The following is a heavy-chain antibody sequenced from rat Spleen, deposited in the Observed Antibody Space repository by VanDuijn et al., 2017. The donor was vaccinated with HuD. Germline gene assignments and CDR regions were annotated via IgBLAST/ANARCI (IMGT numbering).Heavy chain of an antibody. J-gene: IGHJ4*01. CDR3: ASTYYYDGYYHHVMDA. CDR2: ISYDGSST. CDR1: GLTFSAYY. V-gene: IGHV5-29*01. Sequence: EVQLVESDGGLVKPGRSLKLSCAASGLTFSAYYMAWVRQAPTKGLEWVATISYDGSSTYYRDSVKGRFTISRDNAKSTLYLQMDSLRSEDTATYYCASTYYYDGYYHHVMDAWGQGASVTVSS. D-gene: IGHD1-12*03.